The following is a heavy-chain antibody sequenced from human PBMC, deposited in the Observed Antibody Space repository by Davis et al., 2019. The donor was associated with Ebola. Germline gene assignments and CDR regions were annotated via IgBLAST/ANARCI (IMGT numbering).Heavy chain of an antibody. CDR3: ARDREPYSSFDAFDI. CDR2: TNPDASEK. D-gene: IGHD6-6*01. Sequence: PGGSLRLSCAGSQFNFTGAWMNWVRQAPGKGLEWVASTNPDASEKYYVDSARDRFTISRDNAKNSLYLQMNSLRAEDTAVYYCARDREPYSSFDAFDIWGQGTMVTVSS. CDR1: QFNFTGAW. J-gene: IGHJ3*02. V-gene: IGHV3-7*03.